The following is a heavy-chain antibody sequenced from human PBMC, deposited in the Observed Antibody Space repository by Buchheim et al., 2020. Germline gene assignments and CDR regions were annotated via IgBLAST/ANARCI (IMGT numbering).Heavy chain of an antibody. CDR2: ITSDSATI. J-gene: IGHJ5*02. D-gene: IGHD1-26*01. V-gene: IGHV3-48*02. CDR1: GIAFRGYS. Sequence: VQLVESGGALVQPGQSLRLSCEAPGIAFRGYSMNWVRQAPGRGLEWLSHITSDSATIYYADSVKGRFTVSRANAKNSVVLGMNSLRDEDTGVYFCARSFSYWSGNWFDTWGQGT. CDR3: ARSFSYWSGNWFDT.